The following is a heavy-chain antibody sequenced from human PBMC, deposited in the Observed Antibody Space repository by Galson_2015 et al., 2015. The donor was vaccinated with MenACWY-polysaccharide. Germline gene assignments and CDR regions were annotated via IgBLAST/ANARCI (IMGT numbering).Heavy chain of an antibody. CDR2: INNAATNT. CDR1: GFTFSGHG. D-gene: IGHD2-8*01. CDR3: AKLFIRFNNDVDV. V-gene: IGHV3-23*01. Sequence: SLRLSCAASGFTFSGHGMTWVRQSPGRGLEWVSTINNAATNTHYSDSVRGRFTISRDNSRNTLYLQMNSLRAEDTAIYYCAKLFIRFNNDVDVWGRGTTVIVSS. J-gene: IGHJ6*02.